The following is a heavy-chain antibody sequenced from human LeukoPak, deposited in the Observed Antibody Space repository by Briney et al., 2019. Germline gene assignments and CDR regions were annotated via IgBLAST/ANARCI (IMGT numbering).Heavy chain of an antibody. CDR2: ISSSSSYI. J-gene: IGHJ3*02. CDR1: GFTFSSYN. Sequence: GGSLRLSCAASGFTFSSYNMNWVRQAPGKGLEWVSSISSSSSYIYYADSVKGRFTISRDNAKNSLYLQMNSLRAEDTAVYYCARDGATLGYCGSASCYWSVAFDIWGPGTMVTVSS. CDR3: ARDGATLGYCGSASCYWSVAFDI. D-gene: IGHD2-2*01. V-gene: IGHV3-21*01.